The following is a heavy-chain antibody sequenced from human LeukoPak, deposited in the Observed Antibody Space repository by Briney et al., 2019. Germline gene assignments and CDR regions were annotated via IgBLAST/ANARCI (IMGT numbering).Heavy chain of an antibody. CDR3: AKSQLRYFDWLFAYFDY. D-gene: IGHD3-9*01. Sequence: GGSLRLSCAASGFTFSSYAMSWVRQAPGKGLEWVSAISGSGGSTYYADSVKGRFTISRDNSKNTLYLQMNSLRAEDTAVYYCAKSQLRYFDWLFAYFDYWGQGTLVTVSS. CDR1: GFTFSSYA. CDR2: ISGSGGST. V-gene: IGHV3-23*01. J-gene: IGHJ4*02.